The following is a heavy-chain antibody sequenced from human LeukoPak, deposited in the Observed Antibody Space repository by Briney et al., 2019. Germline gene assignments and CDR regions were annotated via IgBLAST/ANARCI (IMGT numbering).Heavy chain of an antibody. V-gene: IGHV6-1*01. J-gene: IGHJ4*02. CDR2: TYYRSKWYN. CDR1: GDSVSSNNAA. Sequence: SQTLSLTCAISGDSVSSNNAAWNWIRQSPSRGLEWLRRTYYRSKWYNDYPPSVRSRITINPDTSKNQFSLQLNSVTPEDTAVYYCAREGTMVRGVMNHFDYWGQGTLVTVSS. D-gene: IGHD3-10*01. CDR3: AREGTMVRGVMNHFDY.